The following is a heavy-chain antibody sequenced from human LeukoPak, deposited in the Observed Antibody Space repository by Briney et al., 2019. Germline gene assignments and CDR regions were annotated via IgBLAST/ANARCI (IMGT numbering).Heavy chain of an antibody. CDR3: FSSGWSGDYY. Sequence: GGSLRLSCVASGFIFSNYGMHWVRQAPGKGLEWVAVISHDGSKENYADSVKGRFTISRDNSKSMVYLQMNGLRNEDTAVFYCFSSGWSGDYYWGQGSLVIVSS. V-gene: IGHV3-30*19. CDR2: ISHDGSKE. CDR1: GFIFSNYG. J-gene: IGHJ4*02. D-gene: IGHD6-19*01.